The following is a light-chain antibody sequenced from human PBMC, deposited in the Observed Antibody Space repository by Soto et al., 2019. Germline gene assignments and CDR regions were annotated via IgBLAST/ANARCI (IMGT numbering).Light chain of an antibody. CDR2: EGS. CDR3: CSYAGSSTPYF. CDR1: SSDVGSYNL. V-gene: IGLV2-23*01. Sequence: QSALTQPASVSGSPGQSITISCTGTSSDVGSYNLVSWYQQHPGKAPKLMIYEGSKRPSGVSNRFSGSKSGNTASLTISGLQAEDEADYYCCSYAGSSTPYFFGTGTKLTVL. J-gene: IGLJ1*01.